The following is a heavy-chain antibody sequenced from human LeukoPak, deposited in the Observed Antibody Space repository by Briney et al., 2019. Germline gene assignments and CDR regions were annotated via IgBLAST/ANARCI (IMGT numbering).Heavy chain of an antibody. CDR1: GFTFSSYG. CDR3: AKAPVEMATPSTAPIDY. D-gene: IGHD5-24*01. CDR2: ISGSGGST. Sequence: GGTLRLSCAASGFTFSSYGMSWVRQAPGKGLEWVSAISGSGGSTYYADSVKGRFTISRDNSKNTLYLQMNSLGAEDTAVYYCAKAPVEMATPSTAPIDYWGQGTLVTVSS. V-gene: IGHV3-23*01. J-gene: IGHJ4*02.